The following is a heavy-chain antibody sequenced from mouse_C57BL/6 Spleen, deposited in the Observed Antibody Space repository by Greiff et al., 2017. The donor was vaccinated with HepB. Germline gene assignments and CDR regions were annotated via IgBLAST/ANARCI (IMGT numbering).Heavy chain of an antibody. CDR1: EYEFPSHD. J-gene: IGHJ1*03. D-gene: IGHD2-2*01. V-gene: IGHV5-2*01. CDR2: INSDGGST. CDR3: ARHDGYDEGYWYFDV. Sequence: EVHLVESGGGLVQPGESLKLSCESNEYEFPSHDMSWVRKTPEKRLELVAAINSDGGSTYYPDTMERRFIISRDNTKKTLYLQMSSLRSEDTALYYCARHDGYDEGYWYFDVWGTGTTVTVSS.